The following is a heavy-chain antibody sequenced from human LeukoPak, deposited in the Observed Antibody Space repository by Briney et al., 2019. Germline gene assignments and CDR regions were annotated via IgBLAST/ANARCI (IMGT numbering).Heavy chain of an antibody. CDR1: GFTFSSYS. J-gene: IGHJ6*03. CDR3: AREVFWADYYMDV. D-gene: IGHD3-10*02. V-gene: IGHV3-48*01. CDR2: ISSSSSTI. Sequence: GGSLRLSCAASGFTFSSYSMNWLRQAPGNGLEGFSYISSSSSTIYYADSVKGRFTISRDKAKNSLYLQMNSRRAEDRAVYYCAREVFWADYYMDVWGKGATVTVSS.